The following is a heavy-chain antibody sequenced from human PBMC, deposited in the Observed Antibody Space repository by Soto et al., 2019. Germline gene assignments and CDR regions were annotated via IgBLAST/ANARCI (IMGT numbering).Heavy chain of an antibody. V-gene: IGHV4-39*01. Sequence: QLQLQESGPGLVKPSETLSLTCTVSGGSISSSSYYWGWIRQPPGKGLEWIGSIYYSGSTYYNPSLKSRVTISVETSKNQFSLKLSSVTAADTAVYYCASLPDIVVVTAIQNFDYWGQGTLVTVSS. CDR1: GGSISSSSYY. J-gene: IGHJ4*02. CDR2: IYYSGST. CDR3: ASLPDIVVVTAIQNFDY. D-gene: IGHD2-21*02.